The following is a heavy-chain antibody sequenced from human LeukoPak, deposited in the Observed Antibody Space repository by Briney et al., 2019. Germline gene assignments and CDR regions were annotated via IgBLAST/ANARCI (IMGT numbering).Heavy chain of an antibody. CDR2: ISYDGSNK. CDR1: GFTFSSYG. J-gene: IGHJ4*02. D-gene: IGHD1-26*01. Sequence: PGGSLRLSCAASGFTFSSYGMHWVRQAPGKGLEWVAVISYDGSNKYYADSVKGRFTISRDNSKNTLYLQMNSLRAEDTAVYYCAKGVGQPHHDYWGQGTLVTVSS. CDR3: AKGVGQPHHDY. V-gene: IGHV3-30*18.